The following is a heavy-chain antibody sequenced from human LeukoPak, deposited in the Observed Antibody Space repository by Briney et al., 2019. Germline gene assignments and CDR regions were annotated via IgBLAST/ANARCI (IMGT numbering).Heavy chain of an antibody. CDR3: ARVQWELRGVGSYFEY. CDR2: IKQDGSEK. Sequence: GGSLRLSCVVSGFTFSSYWMSWVRQAPGKGLEWVANIKQDGSEKYYVDSVKGRFTTSRDNAKNSLYQQMNSLRAEDTAVYYCARVQWELRGVGSYFEYWGQGALVTVSS. D-gene: IGHD1-26*01. J-gene: IGHJ4*02. CDR1: GFTFSSYW. V-gene: IGHV3-7*01.